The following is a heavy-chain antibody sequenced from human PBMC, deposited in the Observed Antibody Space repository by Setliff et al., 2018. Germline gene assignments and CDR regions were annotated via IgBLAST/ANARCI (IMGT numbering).Heavy chain of an antibody. D-gene: IGHD5-18*01. CDR2: IYLGGSP. Sequence: PSETLSLTCTVSGDSIDTDIWWSWVRQSPGKGLEWIGEIYLGGSPTYNPSLKSRFTISRDNAKNSLDLQMDSLRGEDTAVYYCVRDRWKVMVNKGDDAFDLWGQGTMVTVSS. V-gene: IGHV4-4*02. J-gene: IGHJ3*01. CDR3: VRDRWKVMVNKGDDAFDL. CDR1: GDSIDTDIW.